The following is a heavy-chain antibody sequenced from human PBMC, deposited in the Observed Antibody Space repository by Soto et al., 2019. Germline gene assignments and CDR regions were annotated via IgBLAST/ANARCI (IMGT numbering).Heavy chain of an antibody. CDR3: ARGLRRVAGAFANLDF. CDR1: GYTFTDYY. D-gene: IGHD6-19*01. CDR2: INPNSGIT. J-gene: IGHJ4*02. Sequence: QVQLVQSGAEVKKPGASVKVSCKASGYTFTDYYFYWVRQAPGQRLEWMGWINPNSGITNYAQKFQGRVTVTRDTSISTAYMEMSRLRSDDTAVYYCARGLRRVAGAFANLDFWGQGTLVTVSS. V-gene: IGHV1-2*02.